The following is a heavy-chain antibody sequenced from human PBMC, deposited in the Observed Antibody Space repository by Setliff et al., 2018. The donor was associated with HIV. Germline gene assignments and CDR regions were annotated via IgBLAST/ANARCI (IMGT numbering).Heavy chain of an antibody. CDR3: ARAPFLQFFRGSPYYFDY. V-gene: IGHV7-4-1*02. CDR2: INTNTGNP. CDR1: GYTFTSYA. D-gene: IGHD3-10*01. Sequence: GASVKVSCKASGYTFTSYAMNWVRQAPGQGLEWMGWINTNTGNPTYAQGFTGRFVFSLDTSVSTAYLQISSLKAEDTAVYYCARAPFLQFFRGSPYYFDYWGQGSLVTVS. J-gene: IGHJ4*02.